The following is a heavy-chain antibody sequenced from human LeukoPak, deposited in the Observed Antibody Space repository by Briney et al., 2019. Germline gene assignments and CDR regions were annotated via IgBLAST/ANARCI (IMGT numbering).Heavy chain of an antibody. D-gene: IGHD3-16*01. CDR2: ITGGRTYI. V-gene: IGHV3-21*01. Sequence: GGSLRLSCAASGFTVYSNYMTWVRQAPGKGLEWVSSITGGRTYIYYVDSLKGRIAISRDNAKNSLYLQMNSLRAEDTAVYYCARAFGYGFDFWGQGTLVTVSS. CDR1: GFTVYSNY. J-gene: IGHJ4*02. CDR3: ARAFGYGFDF.